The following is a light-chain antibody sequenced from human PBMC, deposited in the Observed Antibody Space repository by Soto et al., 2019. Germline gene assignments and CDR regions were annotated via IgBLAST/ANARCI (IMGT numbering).Light chain of an antibody. CDR3: SSYTSSSTPVV. V-gene: IGLV2-14*03. J-gene: IGLJ2*01. CDR1: RSDVGGYNY. Sequence: ALTQPASVSGSLGQSITISCTGTRSDVGGYNYVSWYQQYPGKAPKLMIYDVSNRPSGVSNRFSGSKSGNTASLTISGLQAEDEADYYCSSYTSSSTPVVFGGGTKLTVL. CDR2: DVS.